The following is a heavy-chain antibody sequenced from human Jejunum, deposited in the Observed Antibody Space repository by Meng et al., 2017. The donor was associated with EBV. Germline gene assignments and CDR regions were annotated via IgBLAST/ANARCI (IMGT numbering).Heavy chain of an antibody. J-gene: IGHJ4*02. V-gene: IGHV4-4*02. CDR3: ARVRCSGGSCFYFDY. CDR2: IYHDGSS. D-gene: IGHD2-15*01. CDR1: GGSITSSDW. Sequence: QVQLQESGPGLVXPXXXXXPTXAXSGGSITSSDWWTWVRQPPGEGLEWIGEIYHDGSSNYSPSLKSRVTILLDKSENHFSLKLNSVTAADTAVYYCARVRCSGGSCFYFDYWGQGALVTVSS.